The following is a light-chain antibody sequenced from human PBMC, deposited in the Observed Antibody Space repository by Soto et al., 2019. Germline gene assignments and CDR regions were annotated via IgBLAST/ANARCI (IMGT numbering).Light chain of an antibody. Sequence: DIQMTQSPSSVSAAVGDRVTITCRASQGIRSWLAWYQQKPGKAPKLLIYAASKLQSGVPSRFSGRGSGTDFTLTISSLQPEDFATYYCQQANSFPVTFGQRTRLEIK. V-gene: IGKV1-12*01. CDR1: QGIRSW. CDR2: AAS. J-gene: IGKJ5*01. CDR3: QQANSFPVT.